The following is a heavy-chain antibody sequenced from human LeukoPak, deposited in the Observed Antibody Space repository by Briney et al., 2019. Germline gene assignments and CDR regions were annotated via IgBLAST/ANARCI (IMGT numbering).Heavy chain of an antibody. CDR3: TRSDCSGGGCYSVRAFDI. Sequence: PGGSLRLSCAASGFTFSIYWMSWVRQAPGKGLEWVANIKQDESEKYYVGSVKGRFTISRDNAKNSLYLQMNSLRAEDTAVYYCTRSDCSGGGCYSVRAFDIWGQGTMVAVSS. V-gene: IGHV3-7*01. D-gene: IGHD2-15*01. CDR1: GFTFSIYW. CDR2: IKQDESEK. J-gene: IGHJ3*02.